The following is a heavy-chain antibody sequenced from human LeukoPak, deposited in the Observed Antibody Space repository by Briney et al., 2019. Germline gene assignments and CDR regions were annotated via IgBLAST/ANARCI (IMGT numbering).Heavy chain of an antibody. CDR3: ATSSGWGFDY. Sequence: SETLSLTCAVYGGSFSGYYWSWIRQPPGKGLEWIGEINHSGSTNYNPSLKSRVTISVDTSKNQFSLKLSSVTAADTAVYYCATSSGWGFDYWGQGTLVTVSS. CDR2: INHSGST. J-gene: IGHJ4*02. CDR1: GGSFSGYY. V-gene: IGHV4-34*01. D-gene: IGHD6-19*01.